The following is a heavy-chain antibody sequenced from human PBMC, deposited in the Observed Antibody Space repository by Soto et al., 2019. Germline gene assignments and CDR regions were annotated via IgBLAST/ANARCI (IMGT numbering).Heavy chain of an antibody. CDR1: GFTFTNYW. V-gene: IGHV3-30-3*01. CDR3: ARDLGLKVFPYGMDV. CDR2: ISHDGSNK. Sequence: PGGSLRLSCAASGFTFTNYWMHWVRQAPGKGLEWVAVISHDGSNKYYADSVKGRFTISRDNSKNTLYLQMNSLRAEDTAVYYCARDLGLKVFPYGMDVWGQGTTVTVSS. D-gene: IGHD3-22*01. J-gene: IGHJ6*02.